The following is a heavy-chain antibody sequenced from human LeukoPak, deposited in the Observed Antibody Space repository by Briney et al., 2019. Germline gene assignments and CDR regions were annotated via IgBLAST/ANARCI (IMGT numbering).Heavy chain of an antibody. V-gene: IGHV1-18*01. D-gene: IGHD3-22*01. J-gene: IGHJ4*02. CDR1: GYTFTSYG. Sequence: ASVKVSCKASGYTFTSYGISWVRQAPGQGLEWMGWISAYNGNTNYAQKLQGRVTMTTDTSTSTACMELRSLRSDDTAVYYCARDPYYYDSSGYRGFDYWGQGTLVTVSS. CDR3: ARDPYYYDSSGYRGFDY. CDR2: ISAYNGNT.